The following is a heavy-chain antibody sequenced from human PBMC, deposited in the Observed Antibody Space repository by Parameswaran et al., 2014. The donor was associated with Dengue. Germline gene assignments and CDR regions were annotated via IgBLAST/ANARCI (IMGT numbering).Heavy chain of an antibody. CDR2: IYYSGST. J-gene: IGHJ6*02. D-gene: IGHD1-1*01. CDR3: ARGGTYYYGMDV. V-gene: IGHV4-59*01. Sequence: WIRQPPGKGLEWIGYIYYSGSTNYNPSLKSRVTISVDTSKNQFSLKLSSVTAADTAVYYCARGGTYYYGMDVWGQGTTVTVSS.